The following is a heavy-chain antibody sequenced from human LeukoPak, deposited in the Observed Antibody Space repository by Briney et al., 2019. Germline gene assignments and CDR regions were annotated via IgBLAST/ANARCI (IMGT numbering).Heavy chain of an antibody. V-gene: IGHV3-23*01. CDR2: ISSSGGST. Sequence: GGSLRLSCAASGFTFSRYAMSWVRQAPGKGLEWVSSISSSGGSTYYADSVKGRFTISRDNSKNTLYLQMNSLRAEDTAIYYCAKPAAAANNYLAVSGYYYALDYWGQGTLVTVSS. CDR3: AKPAAAANNYLAVSGYYYALDY. J-gene: IGHJ4*02. CDR1: GFTFSRYA. D-gene: IGHD3-22*01.